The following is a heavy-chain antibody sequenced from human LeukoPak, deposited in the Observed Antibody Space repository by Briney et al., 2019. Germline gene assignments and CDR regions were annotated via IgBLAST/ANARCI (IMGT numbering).Heavy chain of an antibody. CDR3: AKLVVPAAVIDY. CDR1: GFTCSSYA. J-gene: IGHJ4*02. V-gene: IGHV3-23*01. Sequence: GGSLRLXCAASGFTCSSYAMRWVRQAPGKGLEWVSAISGSGGSTYYADSVKGRFTISRDNSKNTLYLQMNSLRAEDTAVYYCAKLVVPAAVIDYWGQGTLVTVSS. CDR2: ISGSGGST. D-gene: IGHD2-2*01.